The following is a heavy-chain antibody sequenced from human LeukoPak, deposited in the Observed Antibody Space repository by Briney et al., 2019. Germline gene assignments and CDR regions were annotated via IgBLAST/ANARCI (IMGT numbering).Heavy chain of an antibody. CDR3: ARKRGYCSSTSCYTRGRDYYYYGMDV. CDR2: INHSGST. V-gene: IGHV4-34*01. J-gene: IGHJ6*02. D-gene: IGHD2-2*02. Sequence: SETLSLTCAVYGGSFSGYYWSWIRQPPGKGLEWIGEINHSGSTNYNPSLKSRVTISVDTSENQFSLKLSSVTAADTAVYYCARKRGYCSSTSCYTRGRDYYYYGMDVWGQGTTVTVSS. CDR1: GGSFSGYY.